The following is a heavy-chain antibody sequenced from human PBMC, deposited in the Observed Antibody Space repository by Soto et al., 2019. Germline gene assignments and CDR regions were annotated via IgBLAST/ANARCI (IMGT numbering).Heavy chain of an antibody. V-gene: IGHV3-30*18. D-gene: IGHD5-18*01. J-gene: IGHJ5*02. CDR3: AKDQDTAMVTGWFDP. Sequence: QVQLVESGGGVVQPGRSLRLSCAASGFTFSSYGMHWVRQAPGKGLEWVAVISYDRSNKYYADSVKGRFTISRDNSKNTLYLQMNSLRAEDTAVYYCAKDQDTAMVTGWFDPWGQGTLVTVSS. CDR1: GFTFSSYG. CDR2: ISYDRSNK.